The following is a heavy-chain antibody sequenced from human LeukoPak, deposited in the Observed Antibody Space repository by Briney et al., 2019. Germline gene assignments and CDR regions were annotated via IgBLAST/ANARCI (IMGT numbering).Heavy chain of an antibody. CDR2: ISYDGSNK. Sequence: PGRSLRLSCAASGFTFSSYAMHWVRQAPGKGLEWVAVISYDGSNKYYADSVKGRFTISRDNSKNTLYLQMNSLRAEDTAVYYCAKKKWELLDLFDYWGQGTLVTVSS. V-gene: IGHV3-30*04. CDR1: GFTFSSYA. CDR3: AKKKWELLDLFDY. J-gene: IGHJ4*02. D-gene: IGHD1-26*01.